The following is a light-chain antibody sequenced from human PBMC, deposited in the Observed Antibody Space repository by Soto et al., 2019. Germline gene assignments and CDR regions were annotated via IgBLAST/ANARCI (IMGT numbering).Light chain of an antibody. Sequence: QSVLTQPPSVSAAPRQRVTISCSGSSSNIGNNAVNWYQQLPGKAPKLLIYYDDLLASGVSDRFSGSKSGTSASVAISGLQSEDEADYYCAAWDDSLNGWVFGGGTKVTVL. CDR2: YDD. CDR1: SSNIGNNA. V-gene: IGLV1-36*01. CDR3: AAWDDSLNGWV. J-gene: IGLJ3*02.